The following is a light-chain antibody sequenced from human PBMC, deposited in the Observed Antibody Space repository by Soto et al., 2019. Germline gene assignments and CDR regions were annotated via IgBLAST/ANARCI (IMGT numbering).Light chain of an antibody. V-gene: IGKV3-11*01. CDR1: QSVSSY. CDR2: DAS. J-gene: IGKJ3*01. Sequence: EIVLTQSPATLSLSPGERATLSCRASQSVSSYLAWYQQKPGQAPRLLIYDASNRATGIPARFSGSGSGTDFTLTISSLEPEDFAVYYCQQRTCTFGPGTKVDIK. CDR3: QQRTCT.